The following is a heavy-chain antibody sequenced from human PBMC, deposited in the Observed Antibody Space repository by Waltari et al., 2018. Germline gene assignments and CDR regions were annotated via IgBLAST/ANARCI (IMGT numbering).Heavy chain of an antibody. J-gene: IGHJ4*02. D-gene: IGHD3-16*01. Sequence: EVQLVESGGGLIQPGGSLRLSCAASGFTFSSYAMSWVRQAQGQGWEWVSAISGSGGSTYYADSVKGRFTISIDNSKNTLYLQMNSLRAEDTAVYYCAKARGNDYWGQGTLVTVSS. V-gene: IGHV3-23*04. CDR3: AKARGNDY. CDR1: GFTFSSYA. CDR2: ISGSGGST.